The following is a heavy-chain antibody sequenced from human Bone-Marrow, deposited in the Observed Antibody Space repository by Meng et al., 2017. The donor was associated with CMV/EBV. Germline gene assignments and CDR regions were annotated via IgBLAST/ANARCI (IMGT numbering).Heavy chain of an antibody. CDR2: ISSSSTI. D-gene: IGHD3-3*01. CDR1: GFTFSSYS. J-gene: IGHJ5*02. V-gene: IGHV3-48*04. Sequence: GESLKISCAASGFTFSSYSMNWVRQAPGKGLEWVSYISSSSTIYYADSVKGRFTISRDNAKNSLYLQMNSLRAEDTAVYYCARELAYDFWSGYSNWFDPWGQGTLVTVSS. CDR3: ARELAYDFWSGYSNWFDP.